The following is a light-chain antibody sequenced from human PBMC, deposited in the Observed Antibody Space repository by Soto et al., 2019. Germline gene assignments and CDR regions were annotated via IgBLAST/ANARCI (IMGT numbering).Light chain of an antibody. CDR1: QGIIDY. CDR2: AAS. CDR3: QKYDTAPQT. J-gene: IGKJ1*01. Sequence: DIQMTQSPSSLSASVGDTVTITCRASQGIIDYLAWYQQRPGKVPKLLIYAASTLQTGVPSRFSGSGAGTDFTLTIISIQPEDVATYYCQKYDTAPQTFGQGTRVEIK. V-gene: IGKV1-27*01.